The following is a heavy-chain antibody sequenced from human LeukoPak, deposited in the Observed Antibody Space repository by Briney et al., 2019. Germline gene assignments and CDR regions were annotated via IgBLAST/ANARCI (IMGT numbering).Heavy chain of an antibody. V-gene: IGHV4-34*01. CDR3: ARGLALAGLRYFDWLGKRHDAFDI. J-gene: IGHJ3*02. D-gene: IGHD3-9*01. Sequence: PSETLSLTCAVYGGSFSGYYWSWIRQPPGKGLEWIGEINHSGSTNYNPSLKSRVTISVDTSKNQFSLKLSSVTAADTAVYYCARGLALAGLRYFDWLGKRHDAFDIWGQGTMVTVSS. CDR1: GGSFSGYY. CDR2: INHSGST.